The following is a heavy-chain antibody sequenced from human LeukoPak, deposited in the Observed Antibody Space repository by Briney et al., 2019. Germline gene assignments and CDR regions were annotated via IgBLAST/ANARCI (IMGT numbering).Heavy chain of an antibody. D-gene: IGHD6-13*01. V-gene: IGHV4-38-2*02. J-gene: IGHJ4*02. CDR2: IHHSEST. CDR1: GYSINSGYY. Sequence: SETLSLTCTVSGYSINSGYYWGWIRQPPGKGLEWIGSIHHSESTYYNPSLKSRVTVSVDTSKNQFSQKLSSVTAADTAVYYCATAAAGTFDHWGQGTLVTVSS. CDR3: ATAAAGTFDH.